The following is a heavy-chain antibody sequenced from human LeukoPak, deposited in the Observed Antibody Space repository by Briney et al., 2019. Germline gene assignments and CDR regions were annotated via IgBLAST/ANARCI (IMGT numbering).Heavy chain of an antibody. D-gene: IGHD5-24*01. J-gene: IGHJ4*02. CDR2: IYSGGST. CDR3: ARGMSRDGYNSGFDY. V-gene: IGHV3-53*01. CDR1: GFTVSSNY. Sequence: GGSLRLSCAASGFTVSSNYMSWVRQAPGKGLEWDSVIYSGGSTYYADPVKGRSTISRDNSKNTLYLQMNSLRAEDTAVYYCARGMSRDGYNSGFDYWGQGTLVTVSS.